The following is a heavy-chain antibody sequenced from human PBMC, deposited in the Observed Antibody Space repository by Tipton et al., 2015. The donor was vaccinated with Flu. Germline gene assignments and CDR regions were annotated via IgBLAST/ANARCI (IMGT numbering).Heavy chain of an antibody. CDR1: GFTIRSSY. CDR2: IYTAGDT. D-gene: IGHD2-21*01. Sequence: SLRLSCAASGFTIRSSYMNWVRQAPGKGLEWVSLIYTAGDTFYADSVRGRFTISRDNSKNTLYLQMNSLRADDTAVYYCATDPDGVYGTPGDFWGQGTLVTVSS. J-gene: IGHJ1*01. CDR3: ATDPDGVYGTPGDF. V-gene: IGHV3-53*01.